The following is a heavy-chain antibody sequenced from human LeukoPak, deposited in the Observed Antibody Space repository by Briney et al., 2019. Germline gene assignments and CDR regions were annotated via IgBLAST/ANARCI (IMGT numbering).Heavy chain of an antibody. Sequence: GGSLRLSCAASGFTVSSNYMSWVRQAPGKGLEWVSGISWNSGSIGYADSVKGRFTISRDNAKNSLYLQMNSLRAEDTALYYCAKLDSSGSSWGQGTLVTVSS. CDR1: GFTVSSNY. D-gene: IGHD6-19*01. J-gene: IGHJ4*02. CDR2: ISWNSGSI. V-gene: IGHV3-9*01. CDR3: AKLDSSGSS.